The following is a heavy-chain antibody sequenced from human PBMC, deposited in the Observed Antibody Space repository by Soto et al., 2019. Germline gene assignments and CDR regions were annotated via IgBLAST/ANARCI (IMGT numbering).Heavy chain of an antibody. J-gene: IGHJ6*02. CDR3: ARDRRKFYVGRSSTGYGMDV. CDR1: GYTFTSYY. V-gene: IGHV1-46*01. CDR2: INPSGGST. Sequence: PSASVKVSCKASGYTFTSYYMHWVRQAPGQGLEWMGIINPSGGSTSYAQKFQGRVTMTRDTSTSTVYMELSSLRSEDTAVYYCARDRRKFYVGRSSTGYGMDVWGQGTPVTVSS. D-gene: IGHD2-15*01.